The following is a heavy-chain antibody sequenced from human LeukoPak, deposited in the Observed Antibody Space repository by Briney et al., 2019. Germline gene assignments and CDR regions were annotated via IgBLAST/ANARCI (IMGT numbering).Heavy chain of an antibody. CDR1: GGSISSYY. V-gene: IGHV4-59*08. J-gene: IGHJ5*02. Sequence: PSETLSLTCTVSGGSISSYYWSWIRQPPGKGLEWIGYIYYSGSTNYNPSLKSRVTISVDTSKNQFSLKLSSVTAADTAVYYCARRRCSGGSCQSGYNWFDPWGQGTLVTVSS. D-gene: IGHD2-15*01. CDR3: ARRRCSGGSCQSGYNWFDP. CDR2: IYYSGST.